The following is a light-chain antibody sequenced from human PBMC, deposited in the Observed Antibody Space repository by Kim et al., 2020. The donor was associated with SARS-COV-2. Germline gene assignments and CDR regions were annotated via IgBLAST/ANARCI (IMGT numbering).Light chain of an antibody. CDR1: QSISSH. J-gene: IGKJ3*01. Sequence: DIQMTQSPSSLSASVGERVTITCRTSQSISSHLNWYHQKPGRAPRLLIFAPSTWQGGVPSRFSGSGSETDSTPTISSLQPEVLATYFRQQGYITPFAFGRGTKVDIK. V-gene: IGKV1-39*01. CDR2: APS. CDR3: QQGYITPFA.